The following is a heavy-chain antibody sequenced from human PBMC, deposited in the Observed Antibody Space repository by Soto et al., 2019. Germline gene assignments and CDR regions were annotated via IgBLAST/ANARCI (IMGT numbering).Heavy chain of an antibody. D-gene: IGHD1-26*01. Sequence: PSDTPYLSCASYGGSFSIYDVSWFLQQPGTGLEWIGESNHSGSNNYNPSLNSRVTISVDTSKNQFSLRLSSVTAADTAVYYCERVSGSYYHVYYFDYWGQGTLVTVSS. CDR3: ERVSGSYYHVYYFDY. CDR1: GGSFSIYD. V-gene: IGHV4-34*01. J-gene: IGHJ4*02. CDR2: SNHSGSN.